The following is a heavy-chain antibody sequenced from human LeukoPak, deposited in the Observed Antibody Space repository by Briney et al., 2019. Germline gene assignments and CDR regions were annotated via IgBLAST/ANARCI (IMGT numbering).Heavy chain of an antibody. D-gene: IGHD6-19*01. V-gene: IGHV1-69*13. Sequence: ASVKVSCKASGGTFSSYAISWVRQAPGQGLEWMGGIIPIFGTANYAQKFQGRVTITADESTSTAYMELSSLRSEDTAVYYCARARSSSDSVGAFDIWGQGTMVTVSS. CDR2: IIPIFGTA. CDR1: GGTFSSYA. CDR3: ARARSSSDSVGAFDI. J-gene: IGHJ3*02.